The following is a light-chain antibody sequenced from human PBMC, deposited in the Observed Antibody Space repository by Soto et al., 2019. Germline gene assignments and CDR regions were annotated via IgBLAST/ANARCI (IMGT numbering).Light chain of an antibody. Sequence: DIQMTQSPSSVSASVGERVTITCRASQGIRSWLAWYQQKPGKAPKLLIYDSSSVQSRVPSRFSGGGSGIDFLLTINSLEHEDFATFYSQHANSFLLSFGGGTMVEIK. CDR3: QHANSFLLS. CDR1: QGIRSW. J-gene: IGKJ4*01. CDR2: DSS. V-gene: IGKV1D-12*01.